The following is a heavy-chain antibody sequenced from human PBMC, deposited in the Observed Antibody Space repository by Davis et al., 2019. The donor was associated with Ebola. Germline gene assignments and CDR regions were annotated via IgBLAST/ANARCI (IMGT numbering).Heavy chain of an antibody. V-gene: IGHV7-4-1*02. J-gene: IGHJ4*02. D-gene: IGHD6-6*01. CDR3: ARGRSISDY. CDR1: PFSFPRYF. Sequence: ASVKVSCNSSPFSFPRYFISWVRQAPGQGLEWMGWINTNTGNPTYAQGFTGRFVFSLDTSVSTAYLQISSLKAEDTAVYYCARGRSISDYWGQGTLVTVTS. CDR2: INTNTGNP.